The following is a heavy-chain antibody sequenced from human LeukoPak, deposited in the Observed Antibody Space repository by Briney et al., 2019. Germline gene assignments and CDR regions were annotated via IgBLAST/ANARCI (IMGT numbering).Heavy chain of an antibody. J-gene: IGHJ4*02. V-gene: IGHV3-23*01. Sequence: GGSLRLSCAASGFTFSSYAMGWVRQAPGKGLEWVSAISGSGGSTYYADSVRGRFTISRDNSKNTLYLQMNSLRAEDTAVYYCAKGYDFWSGTFDYWGQGTLVTVSS. CDR2: ISGSGGST. CDR1: GFTFSSYA. D-gene: IGHD3-3*01. CDR3: AKGYDFWSGTFDY.